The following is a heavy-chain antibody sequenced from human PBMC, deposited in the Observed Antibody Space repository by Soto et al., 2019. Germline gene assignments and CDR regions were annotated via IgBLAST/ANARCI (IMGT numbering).Heavy chain of an antibody. J-gene: IGHJ4*02. CDR3: ARDGSEDDYIWGSYRYLVY. CDR1: GYTFTSYY. CDR2: INPSGGST. Sequence: ASVKVSCKASGYTFTSYYMHWVRQAPGQGLEWMGIINPSGGSTSYAQKFQGRVTMTRDTSTSTVYMELSSLRSEDTAVYYCARDGSEDDYIWGSYRYLVYWGQGTLVTVSS. D-gene: IGHD3-16*02. V-gene: IGHV1-46*03.